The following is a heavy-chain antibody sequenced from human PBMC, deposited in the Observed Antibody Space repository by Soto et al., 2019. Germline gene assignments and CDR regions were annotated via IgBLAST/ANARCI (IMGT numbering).Heavy chain of an antibody. D-gene: IGHD5-12*01. Sequence: SVKVSCKASGGTFSSYAISWVRRAPGQGLEWMGGIIPIFGTANYAQKFQGRVTITADESTSTAYMELSSLRSEDTAVYYCARGRGGWLQFPFDYWGQGTLVTVSS. J-gene: IGHJ4*02. CDR2: IIPIFGTA. CDR1: GGTFSSYA. CDR3: ARGRGGWLQFPFDY. V-gene: IGHV1-69*13.